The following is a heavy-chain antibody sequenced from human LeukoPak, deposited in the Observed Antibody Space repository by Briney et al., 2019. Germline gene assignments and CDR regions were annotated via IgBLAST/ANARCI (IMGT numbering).Heavy chain of an antibody. CDR1: GFTFTNYG. D-gene: IGHD2-15*01. CDR2: IRFDGNNK. CDR3: AKVRECGGGSCYDWFDP. Sequence: PGGSLRLSCAASGFTFTNYGMQWVRQAPGKGLEWVAFIRFDGNNKYYADSVKGRFTISRDNSKNTLYLQMNSLRAEDTAVYYCAKVRECGGGSCYDWFDPWGQGTLVTVSS. J-gene: IGHJ5*02. V-gene: IGHV3-30*02.